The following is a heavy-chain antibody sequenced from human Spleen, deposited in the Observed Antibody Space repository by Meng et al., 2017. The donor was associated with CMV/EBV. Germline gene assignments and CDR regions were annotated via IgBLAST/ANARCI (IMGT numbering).Heavy chain of an antibody. Sequence: SETLSLTCTVSGGSISPYFWSWIRQPPGKGLEWIGEINHSGSTNYNPSLKSRVTISVDTSKNQFSLKLSSVTAADTAVYYCARDKYCSGGSCYYRAYYFDYWGQGTLVTVS. CDR1: GGSISPYF. CDR3: ARDKYCSGGSCYYRAYYFDY. D-gene: IGHD2-15*01. V-gene: IGHV4-34*01. J-gene: IGHJ4*02. CDR2: INHSGST.